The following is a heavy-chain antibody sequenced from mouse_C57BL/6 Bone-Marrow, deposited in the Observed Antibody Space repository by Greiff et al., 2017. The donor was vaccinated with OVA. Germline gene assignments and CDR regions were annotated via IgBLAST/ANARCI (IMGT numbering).Heavy chain of an antibody. J-gene: IGHJ3*01. CDR3: ARGGTSPFAY. D-gene: IGHD4-1*01. CDR2: INPSTGGT. CDR1: GYSFTGYY. Sequence: VQLMESGPELVKPGASVKISCKASGYSFTGYYMNWVKQSPEKSLEWIGEINPSTGGTTYNQKFKAKATLTVDKSSSTAYMQLQSLTSEDSAVYYCARGGTSPFAYWGQGTLVTVSA. V-gene: IGHV1-42*01.